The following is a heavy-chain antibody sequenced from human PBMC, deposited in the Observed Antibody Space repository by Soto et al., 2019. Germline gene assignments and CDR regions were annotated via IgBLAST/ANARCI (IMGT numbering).Heavy chain of an antibody. J-gene: IGHJ4*02. D-gene: IGHD6-19*01. V-gene: IGHV2-26*01. CDR1: GFSLNNGGMG. CDR2: IFSDGEE. Sequence: QVTLKESGPVLVKPTETLTLTCTVSGFSLNNGGMGVSWIRQPPGKALEWLAHIFSDGEESKRASLKSRLTVSKDTSKSQVVLTLTNLDPDDTATYYCARIPRKAFGSGWFYFDHWGQGTLVTVSS. CDR3: ARIPRKAFGSGWFYFDH.